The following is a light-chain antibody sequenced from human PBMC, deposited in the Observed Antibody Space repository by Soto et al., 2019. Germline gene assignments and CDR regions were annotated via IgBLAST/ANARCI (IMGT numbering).Light chain of an antibody. J-gene: IGKJ2*01. CDR1: QSVLDSSNNKNY. Sequence: IVLTQSPDSLAVSLGERATINCTSSQSVLDSSNNKNYLAWFQQKPGQPPNLLIYWESTRESGVPDRFSGSGSGTDFTLTISSLQAEDYAVYYCQQYNNWPPYTFGQGTKVDIK. CDR2: WES. CDR3: QQYNNWPPYT. V-gene: IGKV4-1*01.